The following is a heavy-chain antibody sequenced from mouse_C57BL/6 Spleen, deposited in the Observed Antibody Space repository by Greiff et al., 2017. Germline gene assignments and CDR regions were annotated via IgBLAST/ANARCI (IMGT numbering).Heavy chain of an antibody. V-gene: IGHV1-52*01. J-gene: IGHJ4*01. CDR3: ARDPVVGYAMDY. D-gene: IGHD1-1*01. CDR1: GYTFTSYW. Sequence: VQLQQPGAELVRPGSSVKLSCKASGYTFTSYWMHWVKQRPIQGLEWIGNIDPSDSETHYNQKFKDKATLTVDKSSSTAYMQLSSLTSEDSAVYYCARDPVVGYAMDYWGQGTSVTVSS. CDR2: IDPSDSET.